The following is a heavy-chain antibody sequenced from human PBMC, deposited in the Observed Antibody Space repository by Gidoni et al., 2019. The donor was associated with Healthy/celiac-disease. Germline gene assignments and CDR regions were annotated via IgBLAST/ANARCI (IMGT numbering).Heavy chain of an antibody. J-gene: IGHJ5*02. CDR2: IITILGIA. Sequence: QVQLVQAGAEVKKPGSSVKVACKASGGTFSSYAIRWVRQAPGQGLEWMGRIITILGIANYAQKFQGRVTITADKSTSTAYMELSSLRSEDTAVYYCARSLTGTTGIRFDPWGQGTLVTVSS. D-gene: IGHD1-7*01. CDR3: ARSLTGTTGIRFDP. CDR1: GGTFSSYA. V-gene: IGHV1-69*04.